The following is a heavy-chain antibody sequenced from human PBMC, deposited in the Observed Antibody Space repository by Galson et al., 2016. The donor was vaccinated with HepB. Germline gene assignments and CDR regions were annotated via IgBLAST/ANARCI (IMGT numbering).Heavy chain of an antibody. Sequence: PALVTPTQTLTLTCTFSGFSLSTSGMCVSWIRQPPGKALEWLAFIDWDDDKYYSTSLKTRLTISKDTSNNQVVLTMTNMDPADTATYYCARSSPYYYGSGSPFDPWGQGTLVTVSS. CDR2: IDWDDDK. CDR1: GFSLSTSGMC. J-gene: IGHJ5*02. D-gene: IGHD3-10*01. V-gene: IGHV2-70*01. CDR3: ARSSPYYYGSGSPFDP.